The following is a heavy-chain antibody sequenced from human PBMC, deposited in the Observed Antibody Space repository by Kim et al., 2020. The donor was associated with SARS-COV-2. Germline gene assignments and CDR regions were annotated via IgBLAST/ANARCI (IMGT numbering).Heavy chain of an antibody. D-gene: IGHD3-10*01. CDR3: ARETYYYGSGSYFRFDP. Sequence: GGSLRLSCAASGFTFSSYGMHWVRQAPGKGLEWVAVISYDGSNKYYADSVKGRFTISRDNSKNTLYLQMNSLRAEDTAVYYCARETYYYGSGSYFRFDP. J-gene: IGHJ5*02. V-gene: IGHV3-33*05. CDR1: GFTFSSYG. CDR2: ISYDGSNK.